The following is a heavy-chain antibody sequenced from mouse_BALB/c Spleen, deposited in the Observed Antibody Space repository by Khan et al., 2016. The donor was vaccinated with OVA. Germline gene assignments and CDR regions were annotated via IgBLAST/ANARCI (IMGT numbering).Heavy chain of an antibody. V-gene: IGHV2-3*01. CDR1: GFSLTSYG. D-gene: IGHD1-1*01. CDR2: IWGDGST. Sequence: QVQLKQSGPGLVAPSQSLSITCSISGFSLTSYGVNWVRQPPGKGLEWLGVIWGDGSTNYHSTLKSRLIITKDNSKRQVFLTLNSLQTDDTATYYCAKFTPHYYSMDYWGQGTSVTVSS. J-gene: IGHJ4*01. CDR3: AKFTPHYYSMDY.